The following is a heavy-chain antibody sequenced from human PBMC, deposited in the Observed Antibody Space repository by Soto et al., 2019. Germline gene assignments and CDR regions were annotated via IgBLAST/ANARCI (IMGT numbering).Heavy chain of an antibody. V-gene: IGHV3-33*01. D-gene: IGHD6-19*01. CDR2: IWYDGSDK. CDR3: ASPRYNSGWYYLDY. CDR1: GLTFSSYG. Sequence: QVQLVESGGGVVQPGRSLRLSCAASGLTFSSYGMHWVRQAPGKGLEWVAVIWYDGSDKYYADSVRGRFTISRDNSKNTLYLQMNSLRAEDTAVYYCASPRYNSGWYYLDYWGQGTLVTVSS. J-gene: IGHJ4*02.